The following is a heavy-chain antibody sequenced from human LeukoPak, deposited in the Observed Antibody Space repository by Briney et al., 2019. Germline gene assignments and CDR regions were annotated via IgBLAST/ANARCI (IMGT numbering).Heavy chain of an antibody. J-gene: IGHJ4*02. CDR2: ISGSGGST. CDR3: AQVVSGYYYDSSGCTDY. CDR1: GFTFSSYA. D-gene: IGHD3-22*01. Sequence: PGGSLRLSCAASGFTFSSYAMSWVRQAPGKGLEWVSAISGSGGSTYYADSVKGRFTISRDNSKNTLYLQMNSLRAEDTAVYYCAQVVSGYYYDSSGCTDYWGQGTLVTVSS. V-gene: IGHV3-23*01.